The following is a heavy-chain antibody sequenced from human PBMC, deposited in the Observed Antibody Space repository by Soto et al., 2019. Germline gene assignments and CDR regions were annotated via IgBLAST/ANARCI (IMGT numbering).Heavy chain of an antibody. V-gene: IGHV5-51*01. J-gene: IGHJ4*02. Sequence: PVESLKISGKGAGCSLSIHCIGWVRQRPGKGLEWMGRIFPGDSDARYSPSLQGQVTISADRSINTAYLQWSSLKASDTAMYYGARPRGAMEYYLAHWGKGALVTVSS. D-gene: IGHD5-18*01. CDR3: ARPRGAMEYYLAH. CDR1: GCSLSIHC. CDR2: IFPGDSDA.